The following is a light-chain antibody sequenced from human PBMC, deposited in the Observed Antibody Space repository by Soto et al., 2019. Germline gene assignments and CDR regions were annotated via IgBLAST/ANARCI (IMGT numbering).Light chain of an antibody. V-gene: IGLV2-8*01. J-gene: IGLJ2*01. CDR3: SSYAGRDTYMT. CDR2: EVN. CDR1: SSDVGGYNY. Sequence: QSVLTQPPSASGSPGQSVAISCTGSSSDVGGYNYVSWYQHHPGKAPKLILYEVNKRPSGVSDRFSGSKFGNTASLTVSGLQAEDEADYYCSSYAGRDTYMTFGGGTKVTVL.